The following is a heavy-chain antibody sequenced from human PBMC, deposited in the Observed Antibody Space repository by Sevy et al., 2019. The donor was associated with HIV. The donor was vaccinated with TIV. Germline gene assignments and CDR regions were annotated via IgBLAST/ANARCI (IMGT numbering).Heavy chain of an antibody. CDR2: LSFESGEI. CDR1: GFTFSRYS. J-gene: IGHJ4*01. Sequence: GGSLRLSCAASGFTFSRYSMSWVRQHPGKGLEWVSTLSFESGEINYADSVKGRFTISRDNAKISVYLQMNNLGPVDTGVSYCSGELFTKAHDGWSHATLVTVSS. V-gene: IGHV3-23*01. D-gene: IGHD2-8*01. CDR3: SGELFTKAHDG.